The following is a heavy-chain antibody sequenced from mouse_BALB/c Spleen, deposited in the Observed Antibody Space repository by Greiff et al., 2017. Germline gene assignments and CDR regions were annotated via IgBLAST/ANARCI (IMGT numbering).Heavy chain of an antibody. CDR3: ARKGRYDGSWFAY. J-gene: IGHJ3*01. CDR2: INPSTGYT. D-gene: IGHD2-14*01. CDR1: GYTFTSYW. Sequence: VKLQESGAELAKPGASVKMSCKASGYTFTSYWMHWVKQRPGQGLEWIGYINPSTGYTEYNQKFKDKATLTADKSSSTAYMQLSSLTSEDSAVYYCARKGRYDGSWFAYWGQGTLVTVSA. V-gene: IGHV1-7*01.